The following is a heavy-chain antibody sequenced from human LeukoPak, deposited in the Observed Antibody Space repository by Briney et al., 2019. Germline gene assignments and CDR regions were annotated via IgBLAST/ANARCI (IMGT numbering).Heavy chain of an antibody. V-gene: IGHV3-11*01. CDR1: GFTFSDYY. Sequence: GGSLRLSCAASGFTFSDYYMSWIRQAPGKGLEWVSYISSSGSTIYYADSVKGRFTISRDNAKNSLYLQMNSLRAEDAAVYYCARDSSSWSYFDYWGQGTLVTVSS. J-gene: IGHJ4*02. CDR3: ARDSSSWSYFDY. CDR2: ISSSGSTI. D-gene: IGHD6-13*01.